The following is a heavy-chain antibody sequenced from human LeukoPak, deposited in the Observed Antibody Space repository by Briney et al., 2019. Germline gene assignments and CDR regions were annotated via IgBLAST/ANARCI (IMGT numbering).Heavy chain of an antibody. CDR1: GYTFTSYY. CDR3: ARDALAAAGAQNWFDP. CDR2: INPSGGST. Sequence: GASVKVSCKASGYTFTSYYMHWVRQAPGQGLEWMGIINPSGGSTSYAQKFQGRVTMTRDTSISTAYMELGRLTSDDTAVYYCARDALAAAGAQNWFDPWGQGTLVTVSS. V-gene: IGHV1-46*01. D-gene: IGHD6-13*01. J-gene: IGHJ5*02.